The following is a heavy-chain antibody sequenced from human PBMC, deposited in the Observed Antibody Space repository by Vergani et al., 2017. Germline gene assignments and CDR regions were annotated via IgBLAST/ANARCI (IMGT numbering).Heavy chain of an antibody. CDR2: ISWNSGSI. D-gene: IGHD3-10*01. Sequence: EVQLVESGGGLVQPGRSLRLSCAASGFTFDDYAMHWVRQAPGKGLEWVSGISWNSGSIGYADSVKGRFTISRDNAKNSLYLLMNSLRAEDTALYYCAKETYGSGSSSPYFDYWGQGTLVTVSS. CDR1: GFTFDDYA. V-gene: IGHV3-9*01. J-gene: IGHJ4*02. CDR3: AKETYGSGSSSPYFDY.